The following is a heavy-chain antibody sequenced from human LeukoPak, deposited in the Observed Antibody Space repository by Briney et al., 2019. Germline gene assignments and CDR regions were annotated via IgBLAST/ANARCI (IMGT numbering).Heavy chain of an antibody. CDR1: GGSISSYY. Sequence: PSETLSLTCTVSGGSISSYYWSWIRQPPGKGLEWIGYVYYSGSTDYNPSLESRVTISVDTSKSQFSLKLRSMTAADTAVYYCARDYGGNSYLDYWGQGTLVTVSS. D-gene: IGHD4-23*01. CDR2: VYYSGST. CDR3: ARDYGGNSYLDY. V-gene: IGHV4-59*01. J-gene: IGHJ4*02.